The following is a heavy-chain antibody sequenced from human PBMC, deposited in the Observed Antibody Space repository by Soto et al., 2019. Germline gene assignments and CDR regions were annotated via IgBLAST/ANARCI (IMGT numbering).Heavy chain of an antibody. CDR1: GFTFNNYW. CDR2: IKSDGSEK. D-gene: IGHD3-22*01. V-gene: IGHV3-7*04. CDR3: ARGDFYDSSGPFSDAFDI. Sequence: GGSLRRSCAASGFTFNNYWVSWVRQAPGKGLEWVANIKSDGSEKYYVDSVKGRFAMSRDNAKNSLYLQMNSLRAEDTAVYYCARGDFYDSSGPFSDAFDIWGQGTMVTVSS. J-gene: IGHJ3*02.